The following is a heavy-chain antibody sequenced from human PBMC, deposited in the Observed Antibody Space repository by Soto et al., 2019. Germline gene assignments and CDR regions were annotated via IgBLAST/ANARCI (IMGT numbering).Heavy chain of an antibody. CDR1: GGSISRYY. V-gene: IGHV4-59*08. Sequence: SETLSLTCSVSGGSISRYYWTWVRQPPGKALEWIGNIYYTGSTKYNPSLQSRVTISVDTSKNQFSLRLNSVTAADTAVYYCARQSVLYCSGSNCYSGDYYFDYWGQGALVTVSS. D-gene: IGHD2-15*01. CDR3: ARQSVLYCSGSNCYSGDYYFDY. J-gene: IGHJ4*02. CDR2: IYYTGST.